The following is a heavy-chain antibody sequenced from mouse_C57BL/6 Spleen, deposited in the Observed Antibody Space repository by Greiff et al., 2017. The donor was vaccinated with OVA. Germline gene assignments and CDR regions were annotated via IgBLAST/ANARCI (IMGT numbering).Heavy chain of an antibody. V-gene: IGHV1-52*01. J-gene: IGHJ2*01. D-gene: IGHD1-1*01. Sequence: VQLQQPGAELVRPGSSVKLSCKASGYTFTSYWMHWVKQRPIQGLEWIGNIDPSDSETHYNQKFKDKATLTGDKSSSTAYMQLSSLTSEDSAVYYCARRATVVPFDYWGQGTTLTVSS. CDR1: GYTFTSYW. CDR3: ARRATVVPFDY. CDR2: IDPSDSET.